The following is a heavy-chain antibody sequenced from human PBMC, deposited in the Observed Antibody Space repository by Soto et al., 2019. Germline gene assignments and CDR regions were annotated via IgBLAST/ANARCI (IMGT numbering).Heavy chain of an antibody. J-gene: IGHJ6*02. CDR2: IIPIFGTE. CDR3: STSVYCSTTRCYYYFGLDV. CDR1: GGTFSSHS. V-gene: IGHV1-69*01. Sequence: QVRLVQSGAEVKKPGSSVKVSCKVSGGTFSSHSINWVRQAPGQGPEWMGGIIPIFGTENYAQKSQGRVTITADESTSTAYMELSSLTSEDTALYYCSTSVYCSTTRCYYYFGLDVWGQGTTVIVSS. D-gene: IGHD2-2*01.